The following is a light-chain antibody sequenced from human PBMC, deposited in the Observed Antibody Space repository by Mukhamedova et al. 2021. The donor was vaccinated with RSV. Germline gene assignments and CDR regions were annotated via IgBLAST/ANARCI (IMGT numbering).Light chain of an antibody. CDR1: QSVSSSY. J-gene: IGKJ4*01. V-gene: IGKV3-20*01. Sequence: GERVTLSCRASQSVSSSYLAWYQQKPGQAPRLLIYGASSRATGIPDRFSGSGSGTDFTLTISRLEPEDFAVYYCQQYGSSPLTFGG. CDR3: QQYGSSPLT. CDR2: GAS.